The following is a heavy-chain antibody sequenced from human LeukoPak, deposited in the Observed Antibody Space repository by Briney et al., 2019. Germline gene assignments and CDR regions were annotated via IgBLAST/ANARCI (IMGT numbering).Heavy chain of an antibody. CDR1: GFTFSSYG. CDR2: IWYDGSNK. V-gene: IGHV3-33*01. J-gene: IGHJ4*02. Sequence: QPGRSLRLSCAASGFTFSSYGMHWVRQAPGKGLEWVAVIWYDGSNKYYADSVKGRFTISRDNSKNTLHLQMNSLRAEDTAVYYCAREVEAEREFDYWGQGTLVTVSS. CDR3: AREVEAEREFDY.